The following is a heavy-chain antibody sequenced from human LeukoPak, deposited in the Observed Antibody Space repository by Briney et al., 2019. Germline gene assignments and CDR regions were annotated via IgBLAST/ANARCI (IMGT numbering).Heavy chain of an antibody. V-gene: IGHV3-23*01. Sequence: QPGGSLRLSCAASGFTFTSYAMSWVRQAPGKGLEWVSTISGSGGGTYYAESVKGRFTISRDNSNNTLYLQMNSLRAEDTAVYYCAKRTRGYSYGTLDYWGQGTLVTVSS. CDR3: AKRTRGYSYGTLDY. CDR2: ISGSGGGT. J-gene: IGHJ4*02. D-gene: IGHD5-18*01. CDR1: GFTFTSYA.